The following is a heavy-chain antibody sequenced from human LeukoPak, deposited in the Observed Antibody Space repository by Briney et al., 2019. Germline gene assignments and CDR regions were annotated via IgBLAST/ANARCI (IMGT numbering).Heavy chain of an antibody. CDR2: IYSDGSVT. V-gene: IGHV3-74*01. D-gene: IGHD1-26*01. Sequence: PGGSLRLSCAASGFTFSNYWMHWVRQVPGRGLVWVSSIYSDGSVTSYADSVKGRFTISRDNAKNSLFLQMNSLRAEDTALYYCATWDGDFRGPFDYWGQGTLVTVSS. CDR3: ATWDGDFRGPFDY. J-gene: IGHJ4*02. CDR1: GFTFSNYW.